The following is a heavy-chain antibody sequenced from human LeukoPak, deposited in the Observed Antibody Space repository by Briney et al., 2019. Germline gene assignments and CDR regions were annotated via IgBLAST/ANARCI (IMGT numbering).Heavy chain of an antibody. CDR3: ARRGAAAWIKYFRH. CDR1: GGSFSGYY. J-gene: IGHJ1*01. V-gene: IGHV4-34*01. D-gene: IGHD6-13*01. Sequence: SETLSLTCAVYGGSFSGYYWSWIRQPPGKGLEWIGEINHSGSTNYNPSLKSRVTISVDTSKNQFSLKLSSVTAADTAVYYCARRGAAAWIKYFRHWGQGTLVTVSS. CDR2: INHSGST.